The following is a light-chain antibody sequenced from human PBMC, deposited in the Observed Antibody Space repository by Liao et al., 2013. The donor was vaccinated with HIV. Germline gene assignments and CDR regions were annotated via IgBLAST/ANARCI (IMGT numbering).Light chain of an antibody. CDR1: ELPKQY. CDR2: KDS. CDR3: LSGDASGTYV. V-gene: IGLV3-25*03. J-gene: IGLJ1*01. Sequence: SYELTQPPSMSVSPGQTARITCSGDELPKQYAYWYQQRPGQAPILMISKDSERPSGIPERFSGSSSGTVVTLTISGVQAGDEADYYCLSGDASGTYVFGTGTKVTVL.